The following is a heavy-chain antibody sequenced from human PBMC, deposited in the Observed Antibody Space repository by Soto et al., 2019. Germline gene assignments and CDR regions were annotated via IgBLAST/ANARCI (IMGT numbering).Heavy chain of an antibody. CDR2: IWDDGSDK. Sequence: PGGSLRLSCAASGFTFRSYVMHWGRQAPGKGLEWVAVIWDDGSDKRYADSVKGRFTVSRDNSKNTLFLQMSSLRAEDTAVYYCARDPQINSDTSGYVGSWGPGTLVTVSS. V-gene: IGHV3-33*01. J-gene: IGHJ5*02. D-gene: IGHD3-22*01. CDR3: ARDPQINSDTSGYVGS. CDR1: GFTFRSYV.